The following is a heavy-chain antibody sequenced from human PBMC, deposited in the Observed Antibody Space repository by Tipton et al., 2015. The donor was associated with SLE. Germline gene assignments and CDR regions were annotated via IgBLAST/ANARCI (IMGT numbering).Heavy chain of an antibody. V-gene: IGHV3-23*01. CDR2: ISGSGTTT. D-gene: IGHD6-13*01. Sequence: SLRLSCAASGFTFSSYAMSWVRQAPGKGLEWVSAISGSGTTTDYADSVKGRFTISRDNSKNTLYLQMNSLRAEDTAVYYYAKDDSSWDAFDIWGQGTMVSVSS. CDR1: GFTFSSYA. CDR3: AKDDSSWDAFDI. J-gene: IGHJ3*02.